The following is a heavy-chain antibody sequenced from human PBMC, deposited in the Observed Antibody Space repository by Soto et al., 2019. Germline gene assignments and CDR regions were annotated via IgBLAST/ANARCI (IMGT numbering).Heavy chain of an antibody. CDR2: ISSSGSTI. CDR3: ARDRLARVRGVIIRGAVVYYYGMDV. J-gene: IGHJ6*02. CDR1: GFTFSDYY. D-gene: IGHD3-10*01. V-gene: IGHV3-11*01. Sequence: QVQLVESGGGLVKPGGSLRLSCAASGFTFSDYYMSWLRQASGKGLEWVSYISSSGSTIYYADSVKGRFTISRDNAKNSLYLQMNSLRAEDTAVYYCARDRLARVRGVIIRGAVVYYYGMDVWGQGTTVTVSS.